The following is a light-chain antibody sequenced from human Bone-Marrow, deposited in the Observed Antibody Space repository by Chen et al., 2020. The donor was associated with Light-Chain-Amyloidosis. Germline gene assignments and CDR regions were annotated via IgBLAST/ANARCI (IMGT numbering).Light chain of an antibody. CDR2: LRS. J-gene: IGKJ1*01. CDR3: MQALQTPLA. V-gene: IGKV2-28*01. Sequence: DIVMTQSPLSLPVTPGEPASISCRSSQSLLHSNGYNYLDWYLQKPGQSPQLLIYLRSNRASGVPDRFSGSGSGTDFTLKISRVEAEDVGVYYCMQALQTPLAFGQGTKVEIK. CDR1: QSLLHSNGYNY.